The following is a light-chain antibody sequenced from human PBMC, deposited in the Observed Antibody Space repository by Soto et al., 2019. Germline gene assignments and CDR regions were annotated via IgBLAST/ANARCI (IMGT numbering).Light chain of an antibody. CDR3: QQYGSSLPIT. J-gene: IGKJ5*01. V-gene: IGKV3-20*01. CDR2: GAS. Sequence: EIVLTQSPGTLSLSPGERATLSRRASQSISSTYLAWYQQKPGQAPRLLIYGASSRATGTPDRFSGSGSGTDFTLTISRLHPEDVAVYYCQQYGSSLPITFGQGTRLEIK. CDR1: QSISSTY.